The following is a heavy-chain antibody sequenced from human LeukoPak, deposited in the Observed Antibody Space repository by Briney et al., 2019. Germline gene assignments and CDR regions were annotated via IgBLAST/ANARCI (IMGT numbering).Heavy chain of an antibody. CDR2: IYYSGST. CDR1: GGSISSYY. CDR3: ARAYSNNLYYYYGMDV. J-gene: IGHJ6*02. Sequence: SETLSLTCTVSGGSISSYYWSWIRQPPGKGLEWIGYIYYSGSTNYNPSLKSRVTISVDTSKNQFSLKLSSVTAADTAVYYCARAYSNNLYYYYGMDVWGQGTTVTVSS. V-gene: IGHV4-59*01. D-gene: IGHD4-4*01.